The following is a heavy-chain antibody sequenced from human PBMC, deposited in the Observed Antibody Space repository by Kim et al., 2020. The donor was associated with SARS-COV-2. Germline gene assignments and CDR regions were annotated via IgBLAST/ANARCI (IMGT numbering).Heavy chain of an antibody. Sequence: SETLSLTCTVSGGSISSGGGYYWSWIRQHPGKGLEWIGYIYYSGSTYYNPSLKSRLIISVDTSKNQFSLKLSSVTAADTAVYYCARVAPPGDRGGMDVWGQGATVTIS. V-gene: IGHV4-31*03. J-gene: IGHJ6*02. CDR1: GGSISSGGGYY. CDR2: IYYSGST. CDR3: ARVAPPGDRGGMDV. D-gene: IGHD3-16*01.